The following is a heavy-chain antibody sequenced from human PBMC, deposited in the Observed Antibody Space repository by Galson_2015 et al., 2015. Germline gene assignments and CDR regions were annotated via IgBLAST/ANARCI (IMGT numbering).Heavy chain of an antibody. CDR3: ASGGYSSSYLDY. J-gene: IGHJ4*02. D-gene: IGHD6-6*01. CDR1: GFTFSSYA. Sequence: SLRLSCAASGFTFSSYAMHWVRQAPGKGLEWVAVISYDGSNKYYADSVKGRFTISRDNSKNTLYLQMNSLRAEDTAVYYCASGGYSSSYLDYWGQGTLVTVSS. V-gene: IGHV3-30-3*01. CDR2: ISYDGSNK.